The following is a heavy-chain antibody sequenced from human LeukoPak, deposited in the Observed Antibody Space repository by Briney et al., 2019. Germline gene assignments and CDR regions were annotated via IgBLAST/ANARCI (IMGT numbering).Heavy chain of an antibody. V-gene: IGHV1-69*05. D-gene: IGHD3-3*01. CDR3: ARAIFGVVPPDY. CDR2: IIPIFGTA. CDR1: GGTFSSYA. Sequence: EASVKVSCKASGGTFSSYAISWVRQAPGQGLEWMGRIIPIFGTANYAQKFQGRVTITTDESTSTAYMELSSLRSEDTAVYYCARAIFGVVPPDYWGQGTLVTVSS. J-gene: IGHJ4*02.